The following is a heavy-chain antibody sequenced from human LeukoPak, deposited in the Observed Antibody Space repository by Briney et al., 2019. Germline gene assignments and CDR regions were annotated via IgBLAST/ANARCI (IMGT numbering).Heavy chain of an antibody. CDR2: IYYSGST. CDR1: TFSSYA. D-gene: IGHD6-19*01. J-gene: IGHJ4*02. V-gene: IGHV4-39*07. Sequence: TFSSYAMIWVRQAPGKGLEWIGSIYYSGSTYYNPSLKSRVTISVDTSKNQFSLKLSSVTAADTAVYYCARGGGYSSGLSYWGQGTLVTVSS. CDR3: ARGGGYSSGLSY.